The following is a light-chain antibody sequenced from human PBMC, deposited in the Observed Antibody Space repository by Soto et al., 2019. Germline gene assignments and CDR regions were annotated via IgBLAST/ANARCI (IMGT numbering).Light chain of an antibody. V-gene: IGKV3-20*01. CDR2: GAS. CDR3: QQYGSSPWT. J-gene: IGKJ1*01. Sequence: EMGLTQSPATLSLSPGERATLSCRASQSVSSSYLAWYQQKPGQAPRLLIYGASSRATGIPDRFSGSGSGTDFTLTISRLEPEDFAVYYCQQYGSSPWTFGQGTK. CDR1: QSVSSSY.